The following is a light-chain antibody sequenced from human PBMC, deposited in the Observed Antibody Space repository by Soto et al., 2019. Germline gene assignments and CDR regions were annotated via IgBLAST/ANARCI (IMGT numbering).Light chain of an antibody. V-gene: IGKV3-11*01. Sequence: EIVLPQSPATLSLSPGERASLSCRSSQSVSSYLAWYQQKPGQAPRLLVYDASNRATGIPARFSGSGSGTAFTRTISRLEPADFAVYDWPQRYNCPQTFGRGTKVESK. CDR3: PQRYNCPQT. CDR1: QSVSSY. CDR2: DAS. J-gene: IGKJ4*01.